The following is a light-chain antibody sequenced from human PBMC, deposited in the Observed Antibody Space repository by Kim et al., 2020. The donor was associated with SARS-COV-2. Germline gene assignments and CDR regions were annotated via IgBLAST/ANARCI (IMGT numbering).Light chain of an antibody. V-gene: IGKV1-5*03. CDR3: QQYNSYVT. CDR2: KTS. J-gene: IGKJ4*01. Sequence: DIQMTQSPSTLSASVGDRVTITCRASQSINNWLAWYQQKPGKAPKLLIYKTSSLESGVPSRFSGSGSGTEFTLTISSLQPDDFATYYCQQYNSYVTFGGGTKVEI. CDR1: QSINNW.